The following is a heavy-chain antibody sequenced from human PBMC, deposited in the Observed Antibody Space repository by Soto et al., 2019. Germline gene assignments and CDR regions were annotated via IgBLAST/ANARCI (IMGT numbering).Heavy chain of an antibody. Sequence: QVQLVQSGAEEKKPGASVKVSCKASGYTFTGYAMHWVRQAPGQRLEWMGWINAGNGNTKYSQKFQGRVTITRETSASTAYMELSSLRSEDTAVYYCARAVAVPADFDYWGQGTRVTVAS. D-gene: IGHD6-19*01. CDR1: GYTFTGYA. CDR2: INAGNGNT. V-gene: IGHV1-3*05. CDR3: ARAVAVPADFDY. J-gene: IGHJ4*02.